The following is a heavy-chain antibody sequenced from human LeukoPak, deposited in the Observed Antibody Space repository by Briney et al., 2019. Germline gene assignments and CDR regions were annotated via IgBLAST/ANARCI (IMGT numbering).Heavy chain of an antibody. J-gene: IGHJ4*02. CDR3: ARAPDPIFYGRYGFDF. CDR2: IHYSGST. CDR1: GGSIIRGAYY. Sequence: SETLSLTCTVSGGSIIRGAYYWSWIRQHPGKGLEWIGYIHYSGSTYYNPSLKSRVTISVDTSKNQFSLNLSSVTAADTAVYYCARAPDPIFYGRYGFDFWGQGTLITVSS. D-gene: IGHD2/OR15-2a*01. V-gene: IGHV4-31*03.